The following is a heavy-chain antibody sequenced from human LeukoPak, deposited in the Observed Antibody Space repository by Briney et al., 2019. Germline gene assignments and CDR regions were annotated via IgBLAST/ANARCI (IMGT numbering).Heavy chain of an antibody. D-gene: IGHD2-2*02. J-gene: IGHJ6*03. CDR1: GFTLSSYS. CDR2: ISSSSSYI. CDR3: ARGPYCSSTSCYTHYYYYMDV. V-gene: IGHV3-21*01. Sequence: GGSLRLSCAPSGFTLSSYSMNWVRQAPGKGREWVSSISSSSSYIYYADSVKGRFTISRDNAKNSLYLQMNSLRAEDTAVYYCARGPYCSSTSCYTHYYYYMDVWGKGTTATVSS.